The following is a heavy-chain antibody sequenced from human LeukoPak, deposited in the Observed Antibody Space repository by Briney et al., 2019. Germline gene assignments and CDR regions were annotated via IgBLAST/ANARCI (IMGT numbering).Heavy chain of an antibody. CDR3: ARDYVWGSSESDY. CDR2: IKPDGSEK. V-gene: IGHV3-7*01. D-gene: IGHD7-27*01. Sequence: GGSLRLSCVASGFTFSTYWMSWLRQAPGKGLEWVGNIKPDGSEKYYVDSVKGRFTISRDNAKNSLFLQMSSLRVEDTAIYYCARDYVWGSSESDYWGQGTLVTVSS. CDR1: GFTFSTYW. J-gene: IGHJ4*02.